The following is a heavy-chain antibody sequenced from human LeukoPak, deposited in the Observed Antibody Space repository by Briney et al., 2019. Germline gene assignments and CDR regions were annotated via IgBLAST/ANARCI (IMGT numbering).Heavy chain of an antibody. CDR2: MNPNSGNT. Sequence: GASVKVSCKASGYTYTSYDINWVRQATGQGLEWMGWMNPNSGNTGYAQKFQGRVTMTRDTSISTAYMELSSLRSEDTAVYYCARGLRSIITIFGVVTHNWFDPWGQGTLVTVSS. D-gene: IGHD3-3*01. CDR3: ARGLRSIITIFGVVTHNWFDP. CDR1: GYTYTSYD. V-gene: IGHV1-8*01. J-gene: IGHJ5*02.